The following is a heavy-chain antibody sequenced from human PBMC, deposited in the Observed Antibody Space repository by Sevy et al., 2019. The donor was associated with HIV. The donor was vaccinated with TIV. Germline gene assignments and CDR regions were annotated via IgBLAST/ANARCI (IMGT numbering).Heavy chain of an antibody. CDR1: XFTXXXXX. CDR3: ANDIVXXPAXXXXXX. CDR2: IRXXXNNK. Sequence: GGSLRLSXAAXXFTXXXXXMHWVRXAXGXGLEXVAFIRXXXNNKYYADSVKGRFTISRDNSKNTLYLQMNSLRAEDTAVYYCANDIVXXPAXXXXXXWGQXTLVTVSS. V-gene: IGHV3-30*02. J-gene: IGHJ4*02. D-gene: IGHD2-2*01.